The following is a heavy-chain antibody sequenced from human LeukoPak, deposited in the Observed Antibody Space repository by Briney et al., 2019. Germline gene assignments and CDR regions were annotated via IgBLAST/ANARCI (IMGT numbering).Heavy chain of an antibody. CDR2: IKSDGSST. J-gene: IGHJ6*03. D-gene: IGHD6-13*01. Sequence: PGGSLRLSCAASGFTFSNYWMHWVRQAPGKGLVWVSRIKSDGSSTSYADSVKGRFTISRDNAKHTLYLQMNSLRAEDTAVYYCAKGQQLVPDYYYYYMDVWGKGTTVTVSS. V-gene: IGHV3-74*01. CDR1: GFTFSNYW. CDR3: AKGQQLVPDYYYYYMDV.